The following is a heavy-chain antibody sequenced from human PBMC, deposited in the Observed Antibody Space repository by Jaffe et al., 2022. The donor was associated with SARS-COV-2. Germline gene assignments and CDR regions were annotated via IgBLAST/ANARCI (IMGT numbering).Heavy chain of an antibody. D-gene: IGHD5-12*01. CDR3: ARPRGYSGYDVNYYYGMDV. J-gene: IGHJ6*02. Sequence: QVQLVESGGGVVQPGRSLRLSCAASGFTFSSYGMHWVRQAPGKGLEWVAVIWYDGSNKYYADSVKGRFTISRDNSKNTLYLQMNSLRAEDTAVYYCARPRGYSGYDVNYYYGMDVWGQGTTVTVSS. CDR1: GFTFSSYG. CDR2: IWYDGSNK. V-gene: IGHV3-33*01.